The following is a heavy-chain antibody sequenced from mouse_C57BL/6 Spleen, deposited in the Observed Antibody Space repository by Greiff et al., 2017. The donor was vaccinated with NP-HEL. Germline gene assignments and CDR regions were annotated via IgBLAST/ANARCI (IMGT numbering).Heavy chain of an antibody. D-gene: IGHD2-2*01. Sequence: QVQLKESGAELVKPGASVKLSCKASGYTFTEYTIHWVKQRSGQGLEWIGWFYPGSGSIKYNEKFKDKATLTADKSSSTVYMELSRLTSEDSAVYFCARHEGVGYGYDAWFAYWGQGTLVTVSA. CDR3: ARHEGVGYGYDAWFAY. CDR2: FYPGSGSI. V-gene: IGHV1-62-2*01. J-gene: IGHJ3*01. CDR1: GYTFTEYT.